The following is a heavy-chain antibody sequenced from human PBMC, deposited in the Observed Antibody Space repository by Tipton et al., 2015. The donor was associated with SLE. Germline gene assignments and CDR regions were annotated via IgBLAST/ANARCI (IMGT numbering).Heavy chain of an antibody. Sequence: TLSLTCAVYGGSFSGYYWSWIRQPPGKGLEWIGEINHSGSTNYNPSLKSRFTISVDTSKNQFSLKLSSVTAADTAVYYCARQGVDSGRYDDYWGQGTLVTVSS. D-gene: IGHD1-26*01. CDR2: INHSGST. J-gene: IGHJ4*02. V-gene: IGHV4-34*01. CDR3: ARQGVDSGRYDDY. CDR1: GGSFSGYY.